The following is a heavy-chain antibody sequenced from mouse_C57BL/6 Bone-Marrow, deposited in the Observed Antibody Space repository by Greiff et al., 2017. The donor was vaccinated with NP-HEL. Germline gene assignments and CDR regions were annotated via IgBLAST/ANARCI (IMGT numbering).Heavy chain of an antibody. V-gene: IGHV1-19*01. CDR1: GYTFTDYY. CDR2: INPYNGGT. D-gene: IGHD2-1*01. CDR3: ASLPRDFDY. Sequence: EVQLQQSGPVLVKPGASVKMSCKASGYTFTDYYMNWVKQSHGKSLEWIGVINPYNGGTSYNQKFKGKATLTVDKSSSTAYMELNSLTSEESAVYYCASLPRDFDYWGQGTTLTVSS. J-gene: IGHJ2*01.